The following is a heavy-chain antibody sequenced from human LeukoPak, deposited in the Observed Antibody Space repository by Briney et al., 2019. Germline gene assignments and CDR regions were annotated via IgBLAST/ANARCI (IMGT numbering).Heavy chain of an antibody. Sequence: RGASVKVSCKASGYTFTSYGISWVRQAAGQVLEWMGGIIPIFGTANYAQKFQGRVTITADESTSTAYMELSSLRSEDTAVYYCARGSATVPPITWGQGTLVTVSS. V-gene: IGHV1-69*13. CDR1: GYTFTSYG. J-gene: IGHJ5*02. D-gene: IGHD4-17*01. CDR2: IIPIFGTA. CDR3: ARGSATVPPIT.